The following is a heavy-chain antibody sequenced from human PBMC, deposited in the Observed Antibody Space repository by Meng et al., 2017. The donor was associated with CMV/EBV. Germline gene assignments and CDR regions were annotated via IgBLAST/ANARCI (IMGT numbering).Heavy chain of an antibody. CDR3: AKGLDYYYGMDV. CDR2: IWYDGSNK. D-gene: IGHD4-11*01. Sequence: GESLKISCAASGFTFSSYGMHWVRQAPGKGLEWVAVIWYDGSNKYYADSVKGRFTTSRDNSKNTLYLQMNSLRAEDTAVYYCAKGLDYYYGMDVWGQGTTVTVSS. CDR1: GFTFSSYG. V-gene: IGHV3-33*06. J-gene: IGHJ6*02.